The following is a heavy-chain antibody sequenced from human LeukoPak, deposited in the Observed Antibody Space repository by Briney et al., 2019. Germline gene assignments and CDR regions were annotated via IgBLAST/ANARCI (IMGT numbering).Heavy chain of an antibody. J-gene: IGHJ4*02. D-gene: IGHD2-15*01. CDR3: ASGQRGGSSDPKFDY. CDR1: GYSISSGFY. Sequence: PSETLSLTCTVSGYSISSGFYWGWIRQPPGKGLEWIGSIYHSGSTYYNPSLKSRVTISVDTSKNQFSLKLSSVTAADTAVYFCASGQRGGSSDPKFDYWGQGTLVTVSS. V-gene: IGHV4-38-2*02. CDR2: IYHSGST.